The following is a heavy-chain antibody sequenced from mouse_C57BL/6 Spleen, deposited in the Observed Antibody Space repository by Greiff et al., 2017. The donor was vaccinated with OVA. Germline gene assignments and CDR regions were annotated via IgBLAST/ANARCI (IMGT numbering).Heavy chain of an antibody. Sequence: DVKLVESGGGLVKPGGSLKLSCAASGFTFSSYAMSWVRQTPEKRLEWVATISDGGSYTYYPDNVKGRFTLSRDNAKNNLYLQRSHLKSEDTAMYYCATAYYSKDGDYFDYWGQGTTLTVSS. CDR1: GFTFSSYA. J-gene: IGHJ2*01. D-gene: IGHD2-5*01. V-gene: IGHV5-4*03. CDR2: ISDGGSYT. CDR3: ATAYYSKDGDYFDY.